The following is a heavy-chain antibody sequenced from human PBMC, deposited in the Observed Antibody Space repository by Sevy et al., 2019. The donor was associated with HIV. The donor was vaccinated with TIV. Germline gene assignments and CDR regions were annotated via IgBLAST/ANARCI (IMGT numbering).Heavy chain of an antibody. CDR2: NSFDGTTN. CDR3: AREGHSSGRAGIFNI. CDR1: EFIFRASV. J-gene: IGHJ3*02. V-gene: IGHV3-30*04. Sequence: GGSLRLSCVVSEFIFRASVMHWVRQAPGKGLEWVALNSFDGTTNCNGDSMKGRFTVSRDNSKNTLYLQMNSLRDDDTALYYCAREGHSSGRAGIFNIWGPGTMVTVSS. D-gene: IGHD3-22*01.